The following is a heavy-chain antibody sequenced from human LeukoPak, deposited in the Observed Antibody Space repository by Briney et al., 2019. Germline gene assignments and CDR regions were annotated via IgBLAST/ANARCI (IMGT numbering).Heavy chain of an antibody. CDR3: ARVLFTVVAVPFDAFDI. J-gene: IGHJ3*02. Sequence: SETLSLTCTVPGGSISSYYWSWIRQPPGKGLEWIGYIYYSGSTNYNPSLKSRVTISVDTSKNQFSLKLSSVTAVDTAVYYCARVLFTVVAVPFDAFDIWGQGTMVTVSS. CDR2: IYYSGST. V-gene: IGHV4-59*01. D-gene: IGHD4-23*01. CDR1: GGSISSYY.